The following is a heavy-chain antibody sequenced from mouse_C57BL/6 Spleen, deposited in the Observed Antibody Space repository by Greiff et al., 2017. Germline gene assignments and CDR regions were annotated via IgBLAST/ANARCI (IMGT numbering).Heavy chain of an antibody. Sequence: VQLQQPGAELVKPGASVKLSCKASGYTFTSYWMHWVKQRPGQGLEWIGMIHPNSGSTNYNEKFKGKATLTVDKSSSTAYMQLSSLTSENSAVYYCARGDYFDYWGQGTTLTVSS. V-gene: IGHV1-64*01. CDR1: GYTFTSYW. CDR2: IHPNSGST. CDR3: ARGDYFDY. J-gene: IGHJ2*01.